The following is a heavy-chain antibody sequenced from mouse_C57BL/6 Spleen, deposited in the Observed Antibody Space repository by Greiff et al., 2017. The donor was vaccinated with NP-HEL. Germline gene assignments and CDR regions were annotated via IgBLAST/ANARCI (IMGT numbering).Heavy chain of an antibody. V-gene: IGHV1-26*01. CDR1: GYTFTDYY. J-gene: IGHJ2*01. CDR3: ARRGPYYFDY. CDR2: INPNNGGT. Sequence: VQLQQSGPELVKPGASVKISCKASGYTFTDYYMNWVKQSHGKSLEWIGDINPNNGGTSYNQKFKGKATLTVDKSSSTAYMELRSLTSEDSAVYYCARRGPYYFDYWGQGTTLTVSS.